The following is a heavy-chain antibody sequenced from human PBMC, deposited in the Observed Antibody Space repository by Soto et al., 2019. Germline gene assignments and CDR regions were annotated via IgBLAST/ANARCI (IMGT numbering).Heavy chain of an antibody. V-gene: IGHV3-53*01. CDR2: IYSGGST. J-gene: IGHJ6*02. CDR1: GFTVSSNY. Sequence: GGSLRLSCTASGFTVSSNYMSWVRQAPGKGLEWVSVIYSGGSTYYADSVKGRFTISRDNSKNTLYLQMNSLRAEDTAVYYCARLGYSYGYGMDVWGQGTTVPVSS. CDR3: ARLGYSYGYGMDV. D-gene: IGHD5-18*01.